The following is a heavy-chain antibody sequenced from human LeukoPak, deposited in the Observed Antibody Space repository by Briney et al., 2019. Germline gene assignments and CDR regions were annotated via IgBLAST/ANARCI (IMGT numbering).Heavy chain of an antibody. Sequence: PSETLPLTCTVCGFSLSSGHYWGRVRQPPGPGLEWIGGFYQSGTSYYNPSLKRRVTTSVDSSKNQFSVIPRPVTAAHTAGYYFSRIFIRNGYASYFDCGDQGNLVTVTA. V-gene: IGHV4-38-2*02. J-gene: IGHJ4*02. CDR2: FYQSGTS. CDR3: SRIFIRNGYASYFDC. D-gene: IGHD5-18*01. CDR1: GFSLSSGHY.